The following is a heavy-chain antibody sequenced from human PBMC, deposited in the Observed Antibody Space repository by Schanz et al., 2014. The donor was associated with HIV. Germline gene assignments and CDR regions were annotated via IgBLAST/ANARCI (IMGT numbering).Heavy chain of an antibody. D-gene: IGHD4-4*01. CDR3: AKEAVTTCFDY. V-gene: IGHV3-74*01. CDR2: INSDGSSR. CDR1: RFTFSSYW. J-gene: IGHJ4*02. Sequence: EVQLVESGGGLVQPGGSLRLSCAASRFTFSSYWMHWVRQAPGKGLVWVSRINSDGSSRSYADSVKGRFTISRDNSKNTLYLQMNSLRAEDTAVYYCAKEAVTTCFDYWGQGTLVTVSS.